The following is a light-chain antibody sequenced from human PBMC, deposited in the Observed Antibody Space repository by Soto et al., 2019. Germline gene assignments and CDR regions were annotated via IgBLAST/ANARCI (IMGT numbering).Light chain of an antibody. CDR3: SSYEGSVV. Sequence: QSALTQPASVSGSPGQSITISCTGTSSDVGIYNLVSWYQQHPGKAPKLMIYEGSKRPSGVSNRFSGSKSGNTASLTISGLQDEDEADYYCSSYEGSVVVGGGTQLTVL. CDR2: EGS. V-gene: IGLV2-23*01. J-gene: IGLJ2*01. CDR1: SSDVGIYNL.